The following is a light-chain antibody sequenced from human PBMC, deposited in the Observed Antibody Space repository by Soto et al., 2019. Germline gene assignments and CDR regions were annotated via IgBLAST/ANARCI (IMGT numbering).Light chain of an antibody. J-gene: IGLJ2*01. Sequence: QSVLPQPPSVSAAPGQMVTISCSGSSSNIGSTYVSWYQHLPGTAPKLLIYDNNKRPSGISDRFSGSKSGTSATLGITGLQTGDEADYYCAAWDRSLSILVLGGGTQLTVL. CDR1: SSNIGSTY. CDR2: DNN. CDR3: AAWDRSLSILV. V-gene: IGLV1-51*01.